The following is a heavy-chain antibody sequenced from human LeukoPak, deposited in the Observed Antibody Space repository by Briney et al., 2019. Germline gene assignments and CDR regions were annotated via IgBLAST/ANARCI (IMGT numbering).Heavy chain of an antibody. D-gene: IGHD2-2*03. CDR2: ISSSSSTI. V-gene: IGHV3-48*01. CDR3: ARVGYLRPFDY. J-gene: IGHJ4*02. CDR1: GFTFSSYS. Sequence: PGGSLRLSCAAAGFTFSSYSMTWVRQAPGKGLEWVSYISSSSSTIYYADSVKGRFTISRDNAKNSLYLQMNSLRAEDTAVYYCARVGYLRPFDYWGQGTLVTVSS.